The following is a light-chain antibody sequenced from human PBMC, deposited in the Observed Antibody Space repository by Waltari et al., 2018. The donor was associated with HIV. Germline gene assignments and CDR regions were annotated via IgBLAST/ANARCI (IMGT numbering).Light chain of an antibody. CDR3: CSYAGSSTGV. J-gene: IGLJ3*02. V-gene: IGLV2-23*02. CDR2: EVN. Sequence: QSALTQPASVSGSPGQSITISCAGSSSDVGSYNLVSWYQQYPGKPPKLMIYEVNKLPSGVSDRFSGSKSGNRASLTISGLQAEDEAHYYCCSYAGSSTGVFGGGTKLTVL. CDR1: SSDVGSYNL.